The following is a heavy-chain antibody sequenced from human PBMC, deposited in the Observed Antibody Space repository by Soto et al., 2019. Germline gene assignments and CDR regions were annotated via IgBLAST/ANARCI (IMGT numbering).Heavy chain of an antibody. CDR1: GGSISSYY. V-gene: IGHV4-59*01. J-gene: IGHJ6*03. Sequence: PSETLSLTCTVSGGSISSYYWSWIRQPPGKGLEWIGYIYYSGSTNYNPSLKSRVTISVDTSKNQFSLKLSSVTAADTAVYCCARVDYSNYLPYYYYMDVWGKGTPVTVSS. CDR2: IYYSGST. CDR3: ARVDYSNYLPYYYYMDV. D-gene: IGHD4-4*01.